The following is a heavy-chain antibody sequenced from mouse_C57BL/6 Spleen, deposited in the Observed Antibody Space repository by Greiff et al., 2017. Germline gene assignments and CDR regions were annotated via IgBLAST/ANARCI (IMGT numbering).Heavy chain of an antibody. J-gene: IGHJ2*01. Sequence: QVQLQQPGAELVKPGASVKMSCKASGYTFTSYWITWVKQRPGQGLEWIGDIYPGSGSTNYNEKFKSKSTLTVDTSSSTAYMQLSSLTSEDSAVYYYARGESGYDGYHFDYWGQGTTLTVSS. V-gene: IGHV1-55*01. D-gene: IGHD2-3*01. CDR1: GYTFTSYW. CDR3: ARGESGYDGYHFDY. CDR2: IYPGSGST.